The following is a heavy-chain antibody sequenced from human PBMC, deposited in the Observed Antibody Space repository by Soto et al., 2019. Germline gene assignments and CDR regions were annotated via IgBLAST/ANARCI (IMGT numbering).Heavy chain of an antibody. Sequence: SETLSLTSTVSGGTIRNVSYCWSWIRQSPDKGLEWIGHIYNGGSTYNNPSLKSRVTISVDTSKNQFSLKLSSVTAADTAVYYCATIPATTILTDYWGQGTLVTVSS. D-gene: IGHD2-2*02. CDR3: ATIPATTILTDY. CDR1: GGTIRNVSYC. CDR2: IYNGGST. V-gene: IGHV4-39*01. J-gene: IGHJ4*02.